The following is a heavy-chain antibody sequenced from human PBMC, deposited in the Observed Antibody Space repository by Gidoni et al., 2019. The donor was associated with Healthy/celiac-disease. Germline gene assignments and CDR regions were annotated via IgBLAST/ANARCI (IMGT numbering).Heavy chain of an antibody. V-gene: IGHV1-24*01. D-gene: IGHD2-2*01. Sequence: HDQLVQSGAEVKKPAASVKVSCKAAGYTLTELSMHWVRQAPGNGLEWMGGFDPEDSETIYAQKCQGRVTMTEDTSTDTAYMELSSLRSEDTAVYYCATWQVAMDYWGQGTLVTVSS. CDR2: FDPEDSET. CDR3: ATWQVAMDY. J-gene: IGHJ4*02. CDR1: GYTLTELS.